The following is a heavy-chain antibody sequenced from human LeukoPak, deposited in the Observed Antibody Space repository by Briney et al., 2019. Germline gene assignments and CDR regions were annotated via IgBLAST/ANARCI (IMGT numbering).Heavy chain of an antibody. D-gene: IGHD3-9*01. J-gene: IGHJ3*02. Sequence: GGSLRLSCAASGFTFSSNDIHWLRQASGKGLEWVGRIRSKANNYLTAYAGWVKRGFTISRDDSKNTAYLQINSLKTEDTAVYYCTRHYDILTGYYGGAFDIWGQGTMVTVSS. CDR1: GFTFSSND. CDR2: IRSKANNYLT. V-gene: IGHV3-73*01. CDR3: TRHYDILTGYYGGAFDI.